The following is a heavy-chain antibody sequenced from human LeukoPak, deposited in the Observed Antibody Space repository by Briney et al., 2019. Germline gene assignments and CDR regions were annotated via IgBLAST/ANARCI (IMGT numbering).Heavy chain of an antibody. CDR1: GGSFSGYY. CDR3: ARGSYSSSWYFPTPTFGY. CDR2: INHSGST. V-gene: IGHV4-34*01. D-gene: IGHD6-13*01. J-gene: IGHJ4*02. Sequence: AETLSLTCAVYGGSFSGYYWSWIRQPPGKGLERIGEINHSGSTNYNPSLKSRVTISVDTSKNQFSLKLSSVTAADTAVYYCARGSYSSSWYFPTPTFGYWGQGTLSPSPQ.